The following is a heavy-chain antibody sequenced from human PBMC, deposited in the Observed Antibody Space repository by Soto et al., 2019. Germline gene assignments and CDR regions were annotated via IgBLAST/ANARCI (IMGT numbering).Heavy chain of an antibody. J-gene: IGHJ5*02. CDR3: ARARLSRSWWFDP. D-gene: IGHD3-10*01. CDR1: GGSISSYY. Sequence: PSETLSLTCTVSGGSISSYYWSWIRQSPGKGLEWIGYIYYSGSTNYNPSLKSRVAISVDTSKNQFSLKLSSVTAADTAVYYCARARLSRSWWFDPWGQGTLVTVPS. V-gene: IGHV4-59*01. CDR2: IYYSGST.